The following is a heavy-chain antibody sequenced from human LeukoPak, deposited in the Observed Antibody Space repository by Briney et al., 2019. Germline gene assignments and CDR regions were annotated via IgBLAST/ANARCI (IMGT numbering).Heavy chain of an antibody. D-gene: IGHD6-19*01. CDR1: GFTFSSYW. J-gene: IGHJ4*02. CDR2: INSDGSST. CDR3: AKDRGRAVAGSEFDY. Sequence: GGSLTLSCSASGFTFSSYWMHCVRHAPGKGLVWVSRINSDGSSTSYADSVKGRFTISRDNAKNTLYLQMNSLRAEDTAVYYCAKDRGRAVAGSEFDYWGQGTLVTVSS. V-gene: IGHV3-74*01.